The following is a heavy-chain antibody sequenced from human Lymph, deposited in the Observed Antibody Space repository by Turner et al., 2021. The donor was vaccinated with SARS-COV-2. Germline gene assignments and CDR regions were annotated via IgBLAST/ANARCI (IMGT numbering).Heavy chain of an antibody. D-gene: IGHD1-1*01. CDR3: AKDPNWYVLSAVDY. V-gene: IGHV3-23*01. Sequence: EVQLLESGGYLVQPGGSLRLSFAASGFTFSSYAMSWVRQDPGKGLEGVSASSSTGVSTYYADSVKGRFTISRDNSKNTLYLKMNSRRAEDTAVYYCAKDPNWYVLSAVDYWGQGTLVTVSS. CDR2: SSSTGVST. CDR1: GFTFSSYA. J-gene: IGHJ4*02.